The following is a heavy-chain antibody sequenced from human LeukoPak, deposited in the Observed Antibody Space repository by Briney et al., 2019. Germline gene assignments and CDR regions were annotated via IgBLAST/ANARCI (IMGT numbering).Heavy chain of an antibody. Sequence: SETLSLTCTVSGDSIRSSDYYWGWLRQPPGKGLEWIGSIYHSGSTYYNPSLKSRVAMSVDTSKDQFSLKLSSVTAADAAVYYCASQYTGYELYYFDYWGQGTLVTVSS. CDR2: IYHSGST. CDR1: GDSIRSSDYY. V-gene: IGHV4-39*07. J-gene: IGHJ4*02. D-gene: IGHD5-12*01. CDR3: ASQYTGYELYYFDY.